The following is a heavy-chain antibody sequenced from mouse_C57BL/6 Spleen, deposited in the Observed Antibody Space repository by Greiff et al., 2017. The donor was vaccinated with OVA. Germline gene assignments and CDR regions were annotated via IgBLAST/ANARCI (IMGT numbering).Heavy chain of an antibody. D-gene: IGHD1-1*01. CDR3: ARGGSITTRYFDV. CDR2: INPNNGGT. Sequence: VQLKQSGPELVKPGASVKMSCKASGYTFTDYNMHWVKQSHGKSLEWIGYINPNNGGTSYNQKFKGKATLTVNKSSSTAYMELRSLTSEDSAVYYCARGGSITTRYFDVWGTGTTVTVSS. CDR1: GYTFTDYN. J-gene: IGHJ1*03. V-gene: IGHV1-22*01.